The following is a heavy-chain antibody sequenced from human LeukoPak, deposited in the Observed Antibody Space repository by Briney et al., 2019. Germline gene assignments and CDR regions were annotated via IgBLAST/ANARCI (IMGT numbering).Heavy chain of an antibody. CDR1: GYTFTDYY. CDR3: TRPNVHTAMPYDN. Sequence: ASVKGSCEAFGYTFTDYYLHWVRQAPGHRLECMGWINPDSGGTNCAPKFQSRVTMTRGTSISTAHTERSRLIADETALCYCTRPNVHTAMPYDNSGQGALVTASS. V-gene: IGHV1-2*02. CDR2: INPDSGGT. D-gene: IGHD5-18*01. J-gene: IGHJ4*02.